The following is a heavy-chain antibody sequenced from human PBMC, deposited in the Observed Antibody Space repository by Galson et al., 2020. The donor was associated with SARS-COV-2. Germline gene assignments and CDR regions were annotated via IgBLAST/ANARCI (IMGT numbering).Heavy chain of an antibody. J-gene: IGHJ4*02. D-gene: IGHD1-26*01. CDR2: IKSDGSIT. Sequence: TGGSLRLSCAASGFTFSTYWMDWVRQAPGKGLVWVSRIKSDGSITNYADSVRGRFTISRDNAKNTLYLQMNRLRDEDTAVYYCASLGAPTSDFWGQGTLVTVSS. CDR3: ASLGAPTSDF. V-gene: IGHV3-74*01. CDR1: GFTFSTYW.